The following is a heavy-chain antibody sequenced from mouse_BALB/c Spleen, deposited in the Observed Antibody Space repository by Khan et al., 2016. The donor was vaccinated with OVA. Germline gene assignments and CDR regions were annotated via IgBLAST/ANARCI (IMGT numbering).Heavy chain of an antibody. CDR2: INTHSGVP. Sequence: QIQLVQSGPELKKPGETVRISCKASGYTFTNAGMQWVQKMPGKGLKWIGWINTHSGVPKYAEDFKGRFAFSLETSASTAYLQITNLKNEDTATYICARGEAAYSRYGGGAVDYWGQGTSVTVSS. J-gene: IGHJ4*01. V-gene: IGHV9-4*02. D-gene: IGHD2-14*01. CDR3: ARGEAAYSRYGGGAVDY. CDR1: GYTFTNAG.